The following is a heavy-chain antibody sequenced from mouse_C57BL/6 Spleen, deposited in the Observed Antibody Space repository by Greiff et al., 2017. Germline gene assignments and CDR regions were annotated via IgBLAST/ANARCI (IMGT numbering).Heavy chain of an antibody. CDR3: ARRLDYGSLYFDY. D-gene: IGHD1-1*01. CDR1: GYAFSSYW. V-gene: IGHV1-80*01. J-gene: IGHJ2*01. Sequence: QVQLQQSGAELVKPGASVKISCKASGYAFSSYWMNWVKQRPGKGLEWIGQIYPGDGDTNYNGKFKGKATLTADKSSSTAYMQLSSLTSEDSAVYFCARRLDYGSLYFDYWGQGTTLTVSS. CDR2: IYPGDGDT.